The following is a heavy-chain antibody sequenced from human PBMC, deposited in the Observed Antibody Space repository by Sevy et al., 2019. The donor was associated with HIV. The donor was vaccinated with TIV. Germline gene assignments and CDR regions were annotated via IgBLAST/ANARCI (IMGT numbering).Heavy chain of an antibody. CDR2: ISSSSSSTI. Sequence: GGSLRLSCAASGFTFSSYSMNWVRQAPGKGLEWVSYISSSSSSTIYYADSVKGRFTISRDNAKNSLYLQMNSLRDEDTAVYYCATYYYDSRGYFDYWGQGTLVTVSS. D-gene: IGHD3-22*01. V-gene: IGHV3-48*02. J-gene: IGHJ4*02. CDR1: GFTFSSYS. CDR3: ATYYYDSRGYFDY.